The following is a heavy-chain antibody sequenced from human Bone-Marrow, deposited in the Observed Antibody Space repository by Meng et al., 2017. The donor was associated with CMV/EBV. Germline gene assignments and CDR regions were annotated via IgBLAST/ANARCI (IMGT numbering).Heavy chain of an antibody. CDR1: GLPFSTYD. V-gene: IGHV3-30*02. CDR2: IRYDGSNE. CDR3: AKGDKNIENRYGYGY. J-gene: IGHJ4*02. D-gene: IGHD5-18*01. Sequence: GESLKISWAASGLPFSTYDMHWVLQAPGKGLEWIAFIRYDGSNENDANSEKGRFTITSDNSDNTLFLQMNTLKPEDTAVYFCAKGDKNIENRYGYGYWGQGQKVTVSS.